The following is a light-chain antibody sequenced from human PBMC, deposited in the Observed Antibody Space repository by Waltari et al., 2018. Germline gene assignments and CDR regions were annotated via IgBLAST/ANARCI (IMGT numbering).Light chain of an antibody. V-gene: IGKV1-5*03. J-gene: IGKJ2*01. CDR2: RAS. CDR3: QQYYRYYT. Sequence: DIQLTQSPSTLPASVGDRVTITCRASQSVSNWLAWYQQKPGKAPKLLIYRASILESGVPSRFSGSGSGTEFTLAINNLQPEDFATYYCQQYYRYYTFGQGTKLEIK. CDR1: QSVSNW.